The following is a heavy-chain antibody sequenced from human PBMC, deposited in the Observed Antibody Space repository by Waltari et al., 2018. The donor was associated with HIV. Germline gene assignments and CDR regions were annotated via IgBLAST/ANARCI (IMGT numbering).Heavy chain of an antibody. D-gene: IGHD3-22*01. Sequence: QLQLQESGPGLVKPSETLSLTCTVSGGSISSSSYYWGWIRQPPGKGLEWIGSIYYSGSTYYNPSRKSRVTISVDTSKNQFSLKLSSVTAADTAVYYCARTPYYYDSSGYRDAFDIWGQGTMVTVSS. CDR3: ARTPYYYDSSGYRDAFDI. CDR2: IYYSGST. V-gene: IGHV4-39*01. CDR1: GGSISSSSYY. J-gene: IGHJ3*02.